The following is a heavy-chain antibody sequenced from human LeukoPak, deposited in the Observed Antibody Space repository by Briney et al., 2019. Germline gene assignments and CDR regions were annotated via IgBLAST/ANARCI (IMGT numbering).Heavy chain of an antibody. CDR1: GGSISSGDYY. CDR3: ARDRFPASSSWYYYYYGMDV. D-gene: IGHD6-13*01. V-gene: IGHV4-30-4*01. J-gene: IGHJ6*02. Sequence: PSETLSLTCTVSGGSISSGDYYWSWIRQPPGKGLEWIGYIYYSGSTYYNPSLKSRVTISVDTSKNQFSLKLSSVTAADTAVYCCARDRFPASSSWYYYYYGMDVWGQGTTVTVSS. CDR2: IYYSGST.